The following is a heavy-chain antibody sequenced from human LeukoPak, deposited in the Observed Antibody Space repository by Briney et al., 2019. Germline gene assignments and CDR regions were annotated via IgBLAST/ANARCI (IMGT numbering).Heavy chain of an antibody. CDR2: IYDTGST. D-gene: IGHD2-21*02. Sequence: SETLSLTCTVSGGAISNYFWGWIRQPPGKGLEWIGYIYDTGSTNYNPSLKSRVTISVDTSKNQFSLRLSSVTAADTAVYYCARAGSGRLVFSLWGQGTLVTVSP. V-gene: IGHV4-59*01. CDR1: GGAISNYF. J-gene: IGHJ4*02. CDR3: ARAGSGRLVFSL.